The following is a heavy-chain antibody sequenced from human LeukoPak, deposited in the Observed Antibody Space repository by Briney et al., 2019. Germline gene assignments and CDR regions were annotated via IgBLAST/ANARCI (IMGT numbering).Heavy chain of an antibody. V-gene: IGHV3-21*01. D-gene: IGHD6-19*01. CDR1: GLTFSSYA. CDR2: ISSSSSYI. CDR3: ARDGAASGWYVPVVDY. J-gene: IGHJ4*02. Sequence: GGSLRLSCAASGLTFSSYAMTWVRQAPGKGLEWVSSISSSSSYIYYADSVKGRFTISRDNAKNSLYLQMNSLRAEDTAVYYCARDGAASGWYVPVVDYWGQGTLVTVSS.